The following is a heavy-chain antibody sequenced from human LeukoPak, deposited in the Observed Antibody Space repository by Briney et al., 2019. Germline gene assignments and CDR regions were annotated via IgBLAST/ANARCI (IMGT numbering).Heavy chain of an antibody. J-gene: IGHJ4*02. D-gene: IGHD2-15*01. CDR2: INQHGREK. CDR3: ARDMDGGSVD. V-gene: IGHV3-7*01. Sequence: GGSLRLSCAASGFTFSKYWMSWVRQAPGKGLEWVANINQHGREKYYVDSMEGRFTISRDNAKNSLFLQLNSLRAEDTAVYYCARDMDGGSVDWGQGTLVTVSS. CDR1: GFTFSKYW.